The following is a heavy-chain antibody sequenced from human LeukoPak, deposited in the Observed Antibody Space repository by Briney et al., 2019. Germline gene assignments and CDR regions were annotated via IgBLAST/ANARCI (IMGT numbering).Heavy chain of an antibody. CDR3: ASMNGSGSTY. D-gene: IGHD3-10*01. Sequence: PSETLSLTCTVSGGSISSYYWSWIRQPPGKGLEWIGYIYYSGSTNYNPSLKSRVTISVDTSKNQFSLKLSSVTAADTAVYYCASMNGSGSTYWGQGTLVTVSS. CDR2: IYYSGST. CDR1: GGSISSYY. V-gene: IGHV4-59*01. J-gene: IGHJ4*02.